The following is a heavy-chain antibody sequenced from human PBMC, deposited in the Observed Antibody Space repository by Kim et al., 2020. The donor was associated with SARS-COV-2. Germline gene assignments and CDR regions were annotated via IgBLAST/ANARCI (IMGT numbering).Heavy chain of an antibody. CDR1: GGSISSYY. CDR3: ARTLYDFLIGYWFAP. D-gene: IGHD3-3*01. Sequence: SETLSLTCTVSGGSISSYYWSWIRQPPGKGLEWIGYFYYSGSTNYNPSLKSRVTISVDTSKNQFSLKLSSVTAADTAVHYCARTLYDFLIGYWFAPWGQG. V-gene: IGHV4-59*08. J-gene: IGHJ5*02. CDR2: FYYSGST.